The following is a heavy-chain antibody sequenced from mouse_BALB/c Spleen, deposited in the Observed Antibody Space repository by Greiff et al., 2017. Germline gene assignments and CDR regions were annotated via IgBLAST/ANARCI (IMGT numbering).Heavy chain of an antibody. D-gene: IGHD2-1*01. Sequence: EVQGVESGGGLVKPGGSLKLSCAASGFTFSSYAMSWVRQTPEKRLEWVATISSGGSYTYYPDSVKGRFTISRDNAKNTLYLQMSSLRSEDTAMYYCAKEEVTEYYYAMDYWGQRTSVTVSS. V-gene: IGHV5-9-3*01. CDR1: GFTFSSYA. CDR3: AKEEVTEYYYAMDY. CDR2: ISSGGSYT. J-gene: IGHJ4*01.